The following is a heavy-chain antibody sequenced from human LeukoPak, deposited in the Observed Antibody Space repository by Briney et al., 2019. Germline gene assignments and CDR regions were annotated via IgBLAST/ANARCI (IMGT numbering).Heavy chain of an antibody. CDR2: IILILGIA. V-gene: IGHV1-69*04. D-gene: IGHD3-22*01. J-gene: IGHJ3*02. Sequence: GASVKVSCKASGGTFSSYAISWVRQAPGQGREWMGRIILILGIANYAQKFQGRVTITADKSTSTAYMELSSLRSEDTAVYYCASARYYYDSSGYPYAFDIWGQGTMVTVSS. CDR1: GGTFSSYA. CDR3: ASARYYYDSSGYPYAFDI.